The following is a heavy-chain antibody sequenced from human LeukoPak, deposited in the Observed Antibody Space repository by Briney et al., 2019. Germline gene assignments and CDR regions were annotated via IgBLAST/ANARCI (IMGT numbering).Heavy chain of an antibody. CDR2: IFTSGTT. V-gene: IGHV3-66*01. CDR3: ARDRGYYYGSGTDDYYYYGMDV. CDR1: GFTVSSNY. D-gene: IGHD3-10*01. J-gene: IGHJ6*02. Sequence: GGSLRLSCVASGFTVSSNYMSWVRQAPGKGLEWVSVIFTSGTTKSADSVKGRFTISRDESKNTLYLQKNSLRAEDMAVYYCARDRGYYYGSGTDDYYYYGMDVWGQGTTVTVSS.